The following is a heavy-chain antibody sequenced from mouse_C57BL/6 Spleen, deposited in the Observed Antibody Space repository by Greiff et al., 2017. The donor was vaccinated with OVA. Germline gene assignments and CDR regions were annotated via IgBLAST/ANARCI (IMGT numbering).Heavy chain of an antibody. CDR2: ISSGSSTI. V-gene: IGHV5-17*01. D-gene: IGHD1-1*01. Sequence: EVMLVESGGGLVKPGGSLKLSCAASGFTFSDYGMHWVRQAPEKGLEWVAYISSGSSTIYYADTVKGRFTISRDNAKNTLFLQMTSLRSEDTAMYYCARSTYGGFDYWGQGTTLTVSS. CDR3: ARSTYGGFDY. J-gene: IGHJ2*01. CDR1: GFTFSDYG.